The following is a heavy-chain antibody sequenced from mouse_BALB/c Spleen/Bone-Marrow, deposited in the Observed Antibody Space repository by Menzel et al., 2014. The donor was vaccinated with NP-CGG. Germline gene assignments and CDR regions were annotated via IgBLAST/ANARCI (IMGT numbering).Heavy chain of an antibody. CDR3: ARENYGSSPAY. J-gene: IGHJ3*01. CDR2: IDPYNGGT. Sequence: VQLKESGPELVKPGASVKVSCKASGYAFTSYNMYWVKQSHGKSLEWIGYIDPYNGGTSYNQKFKGKATLTVDKSSSAAYMHLNSLTAEDSAVYYCARENYGSSPAYWGQGTLVTVSA. V-gene: IGHV1S135*01. CDR1: GYAFTSYN. D-gene: IGHD1-1*01.